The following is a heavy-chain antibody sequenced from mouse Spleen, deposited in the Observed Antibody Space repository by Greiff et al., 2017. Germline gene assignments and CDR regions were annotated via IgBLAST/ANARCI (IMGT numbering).Heavy chain of an antibody. J-gene: IGHJ3*01. D-gene: IGHD2-4*01. CDR2: INPSSGYT. Sequence: VQLQQSGAELARPGASVKMSCKASGYTFTSYTMHWVKQRPGKGLEWIGYINPSSGYTKYNQKFKDKATLTADKSSSTAYMQLSSLTSEDSAVYYCARSYDYDWFAYWGQGTLVTVSA. V-gene: IGHV1-4*01. CDR3: ARSYDYDWFAY. CDR1: GYTFTSYT.